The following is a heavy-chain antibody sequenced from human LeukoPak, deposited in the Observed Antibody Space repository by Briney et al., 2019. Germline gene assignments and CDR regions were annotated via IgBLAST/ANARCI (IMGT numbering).Heavy chain of an antibody. V-gene: IGHV1-2*02. D-gene: IGHD3-10*01. CDR1: GYTFTGYY. CDR2: INPDSGGT. J-gene: IGHJ5*02. CDR3: ARDFAITMVRGVIWNWFDP. Sequence: ASVKVSCKASGYTFTGYYLHWVRQAPGQGLEWMGWINPDSGGTNYAQNFQGRVTMTRDTSISTAYMELSRLRSDDTAVYYCARDFAITMVRGVIWNWFDPWGQGTLVTVSS.